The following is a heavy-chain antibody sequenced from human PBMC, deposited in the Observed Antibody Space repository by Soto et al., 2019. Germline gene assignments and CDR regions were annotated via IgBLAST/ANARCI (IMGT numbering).Heavy chain of an antibody. J-gene: IGHJ4*02. Sequence: EVQLLESGGGLVQPGGSLRLSCAASGFTFSSYAMSWVRQAPGKGLEWVSAISGSGGSTYYADSVKGRFTISRDNSKNTLYLQMHSLRAEDTAVYYCAKSEGIAVAVDYWGQGTLVTVSS. V-gene: IGHV3-23*01. D-gene: IGHD6-19*01. CDR3: AKSEGIAVAVDY. CDR2: ISGSGGST. CDR1: GFTFSSYA.